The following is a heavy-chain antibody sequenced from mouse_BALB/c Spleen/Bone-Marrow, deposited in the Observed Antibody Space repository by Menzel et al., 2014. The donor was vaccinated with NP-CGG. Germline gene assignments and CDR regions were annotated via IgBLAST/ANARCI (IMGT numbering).Heavy chain of an antibody. V-gene: IGHV1-63*01. Sequence: VKLQESGTELVRPGTSVKISCKASGYAFTNYWLGWVKQRPGHGLEWIGDIYPGSGNTYYNEKFKGKATLTADKSSSTAYMQLSGLTSEDSGVCFCTRRRSLDYWGQGTTLTVSS. J-gene: IGHJ2*01. CDR3: TRRRSLDY. CDR2: IYPGSGNT. CDR1: GYAFTNYW.